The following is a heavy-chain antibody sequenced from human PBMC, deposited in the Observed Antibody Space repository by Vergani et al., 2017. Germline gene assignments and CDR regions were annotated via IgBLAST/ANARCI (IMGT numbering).Heavy chain of an antibody. J-gene: IGHJ4*02. CDR1: GYTFTNYY. Sequence: QVLLVQSGAEVKKPGASVRVSCKTSGYTFTNYYIHWVRQAPGQGLEWMGIINPSGGSTTYAQQFQVRLTMTRDTSTSTVYMDLSNLRSEDTAVYYCARPHEDILPPDPRRLDYWVQGTLVTVSS. CDR2: INPSGGST. CDR3: ARPHEDILPPDPRRLDY. V-gene: IGHV1-46*03.